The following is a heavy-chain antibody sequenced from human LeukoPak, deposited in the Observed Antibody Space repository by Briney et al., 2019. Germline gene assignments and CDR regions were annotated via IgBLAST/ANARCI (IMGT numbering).Heavy chain of an antibody. CDR3: ARYDYAAHDAFDI. CDR1: GFTFSSYW. J-gene: IGHJ3*02. Sequence: PGGSLRPSCAASGFTFSSYWMHWVRQAPGKGLVWVSRINSGGSSTSYADSVKGRFTISRDNAKNTLYLQMNSLRAEDTAVYYCARYDYAAHDAFDIWGQGTMVTVSS. D-gene: IGHD4-17*01. V-gene: IGHV3-74*01. CDR2: INSGGSST.